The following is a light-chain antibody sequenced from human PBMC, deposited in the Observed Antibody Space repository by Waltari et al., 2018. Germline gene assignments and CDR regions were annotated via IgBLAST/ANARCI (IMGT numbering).Light chain of an antibody. V-gene: IGKV1-39*01. J-gene: IGKJ3*01. CDR3: QQSYDTLRFT. Sequence: DIQMTQSPSSLSASVGDRVTITCRASQFISANLNWYQQKPGKAPKLLIYAASTVQRGVPSRFSGSGSGTDFTLTINSLQPEDFATYYCQQSYDTLRFTFGPGTKVDI. CDR1: QFISAN. CDR2: AAS.